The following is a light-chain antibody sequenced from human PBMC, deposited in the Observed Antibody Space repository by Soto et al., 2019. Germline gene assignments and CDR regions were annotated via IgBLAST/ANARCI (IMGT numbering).Light chain of an antibody. V-gene: IGLV1-40*01. CDR3: QSYDSRLSGYV. CDR2: ENN. J-gene: IGLJ1*01. CDR1: SSNIGAGYE. Sequence: QSVLTQPPSVSEAPGQRVTISCTGSSSNIGAGYEAHWYQQVPGTAPKLLIYENNNRPSGVPDRFSGSKSGTSASLAITGLQAEDEAEYSCQSYDSRLSGYVFGTGTQLTVL.